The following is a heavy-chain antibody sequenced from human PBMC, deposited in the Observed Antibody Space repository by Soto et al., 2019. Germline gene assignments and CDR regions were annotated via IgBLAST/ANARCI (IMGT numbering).Heavy chain of an antibody. CDR3: ARDRGYDAHDYYYNAMDV. J-gene: IGHJ6*02. CDR1: VFTCRTYT. D-gene: IGHD3-10*01. V-gene: IGHV3-21*01. Sequence: PGGSLRLSCISSVFTCRTYTMNWVRQAPGKGLEWVSGIRGFSPYTFYAESVKGRFTISRDNAKNSLYLQMNSLRAEDTAVYYCARDRGYDAHDYYYNAMDVWGQGTTVTVSS. CDR2: IRGFSPYT.